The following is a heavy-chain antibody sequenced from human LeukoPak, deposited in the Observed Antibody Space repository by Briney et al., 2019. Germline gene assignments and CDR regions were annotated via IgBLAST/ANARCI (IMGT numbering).Heavy chain of an antibody. CDR1: GGTFSSYA. Sequence: ASVKVSCKASGGTFSSYAISWVRQAPGQGLEWMGGIIPIFGTANYAQKFQGRVTITADESTSTAYMELSSLRSEDTAVYYCARTPYSNYEHYYYYYMDVWGKGTTVTVSS. J-gene: IGHJ6*03. CDR3: ARTPYSNYEHYYYYYMDV. V-gene: IGHV1-69*13. D-gene: IGHD4-11*01. CDR2: IIPIFGTA.